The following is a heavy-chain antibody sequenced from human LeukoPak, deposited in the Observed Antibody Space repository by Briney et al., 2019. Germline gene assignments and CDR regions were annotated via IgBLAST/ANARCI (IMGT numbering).Heavy chain of an antibody. J-gene: IGHJ4*02. Sequence: PGGSLRLSCAASGFTFSNYAMHWVRQAPGKGLEYVSAISSNGGSTYYANSVKGRFTISRDNSKNTLYLQMGSLRAGDMAVYYCVRDRWGCTSTSCYDFGYWGQGTLVTVSS. CDR3: VRDRWGCTSTSCYDFGY. CDR2: ISSNGGST. D-gene: IGHD2-2*01. V-gene: IGHV3-64*01. CDR1: GFTFSNYA.